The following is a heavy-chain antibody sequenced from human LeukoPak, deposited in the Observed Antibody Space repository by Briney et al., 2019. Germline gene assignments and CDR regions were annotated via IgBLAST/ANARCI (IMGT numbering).Heavy chain of an antibody. CDR2: INHSGST. V-gene: IGHV4-34*01. Sequence: SETLSLTCAVYGGSFSGYLWTWIRQAPGKGLEWMGEINHSGSTNYNPSLKSRVTISVDTSKNQFSLKLSSVTAADTAVYYCAREGRYYYDSSGYSSAFDIWGQGTMVTVSS. CDR3: AREGRYYYDSSGYSSAFDI. D-gene: IGHD3-22*01. CDR1: GGSFSGYL. J-gene: IGHJ3*02.